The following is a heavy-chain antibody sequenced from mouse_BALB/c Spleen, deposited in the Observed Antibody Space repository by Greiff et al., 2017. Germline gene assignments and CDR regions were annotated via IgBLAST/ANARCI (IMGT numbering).Heavy chain of an antibody. J-gene: IGHJ2*01. D-gene: IGHD1-1*01. CDR2: IWAGGST. V-gene: IGHV2-9*02. CDR1: GFSLTSYG. Sequence: VKLMESGPGLVAPSQSLSITCTVSGFSLTSYGVHWVRQPPGKGLEWLGVIWAGGSTNYNSALMSRLSISKDNSKSQVFLKMNSLQTDDTAMYYCARDYGSSYDYFDYWGQGTTLTVSS. CDR3: ARDYGSSYDYFDY.